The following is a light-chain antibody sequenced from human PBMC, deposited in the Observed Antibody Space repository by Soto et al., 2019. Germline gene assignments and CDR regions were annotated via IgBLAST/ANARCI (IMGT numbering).Light chain of an antibody. CDR1: QSISSY. J-gene: IGKJ1*01. CDR3: QQSYSTPRT. Sequence: DIQMTQSPSSLSASVRDRVTITCRASQSISSYLNWYQQKPGKAPKLLIYAASSLQSVVPSRFSGSGSGTDFTLTVSSLQPEDFATYFCQQSYSTPRTFGQGTKVE. V-gene: IGKV1-39*01. CDR2: AAS.